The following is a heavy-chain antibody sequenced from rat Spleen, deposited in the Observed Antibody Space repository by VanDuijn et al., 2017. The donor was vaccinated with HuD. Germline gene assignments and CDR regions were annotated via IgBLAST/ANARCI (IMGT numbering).Heavy chain of an antibody. J-gene: IGHJ2*01. CDR3: ARLGGSYAYFDY. Sequence: EVQLVESGGGLVQPGRSMKLSCAASGFTFSNYYMAWVRQAPTKGLEWVASISTGGGNTYYRDSVKGRFTISRDNAKSTLYLQMDSLRSEDTATYYCARLGGSYAYFDYWGQGVMVTVSS. D-gene: IGHD1-12*02. V-gene: IGHV5-25*01. CDR1: GFTFSNYY. CDR2: ISTGGGNT.